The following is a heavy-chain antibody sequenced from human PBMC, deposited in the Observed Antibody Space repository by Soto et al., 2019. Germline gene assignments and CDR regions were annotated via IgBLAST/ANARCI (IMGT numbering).Heavy chain of an antibody. CDR1: GFTFSSYG. J-gene: IGHJ3*02. Sequence: PGGSLSLSCAASGFTFSSYGMHWVRQAPGKGLEWVAVIWYDGSNKYYADSVKGRFTISRDNSKNTLYLQMNSLRAEDTAVYYCAREQPYYYDSSGSPEDAFDIWGQGTMVTVSS. CDR3: AREQPYYYDSSGSPEDAFDI. V-gene: IGHV3-33*01. CDR2: IWYDGSNK. D-gene: IGHD3-22*01.